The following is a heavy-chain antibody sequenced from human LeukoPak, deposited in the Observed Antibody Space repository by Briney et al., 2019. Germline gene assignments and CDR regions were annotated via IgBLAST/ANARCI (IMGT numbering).Heavy chain of an antibody. V-gene: IGHV4-34*01. CDR1: GGSFSGYY. J-gene: IGHJ4*02. Sequence: SETLSLTCAVSGGSFSGYYWSWIRQPPGKGLEWIGEINHSGSTNYNPSLKSRVTISVDTSKNQFSLKLSSVTAADTAVYYCARLRGVATTQPRGYYFDYWGQGTLVTVSS. CDR2: INHSGST. CDR3: ARLRGVATTQPRGYYFDY. D-gene: IGHD5-12*01.